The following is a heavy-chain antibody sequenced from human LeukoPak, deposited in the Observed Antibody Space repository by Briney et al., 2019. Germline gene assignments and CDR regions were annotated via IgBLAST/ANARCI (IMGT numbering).Heavy chain of an antibody. D-gene: IGHD5-24*01. J-gene: IGHJ3*02. CDR3: AREGEMATMEGAFDI. V-gene: IGHV1-69*13. CDR1: GGTFSSYA. CDR2: IIPIFGTA. Sequence: GASVKVSCKASGGTFSSYAISWVRQAPGQGLEWTGGIIPIFGTANYAQKFQGRVTITADESTSTAYMELSSLRSEDTAVYYCAREGEMATMEGAFDIWGQGTMVTVSS.